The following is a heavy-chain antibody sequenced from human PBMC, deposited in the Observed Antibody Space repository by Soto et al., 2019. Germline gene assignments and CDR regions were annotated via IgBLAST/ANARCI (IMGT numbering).Heavy chain of an antibody. CDR1: GGTFSSYA. CDR3: AREVPAASKGMDV. J-gene: IGHJ6*02. V-gene: IGHV1-69*12. D-gene: IGHD2-2*01. CDR2: IIPIIGTA. Sequence: QVQLVQSGAEVKKPGSSVKVSCKASGGTFSSYAISWVRQAPGQGLEWLGGIIPIIGTANNAQKFQGRVTSTADESTSTAYVELSSLRSEDTAVYYCAREVPAASKGMDVWGEGTTVTVS.